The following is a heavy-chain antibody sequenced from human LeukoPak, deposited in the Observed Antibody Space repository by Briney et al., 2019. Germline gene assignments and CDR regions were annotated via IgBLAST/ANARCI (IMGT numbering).Heavy chain of an antibody. J-gene: IGHJ4*02. D-gene: IGHD5-18*01. Sequence: PGRSLRLSCAASGFTFDDYAMHWVRQAPGKGLEWVSGISWNSGSIGYADSVKGRFTISRDNAKNSLHLQMNSLRAEDTALYYCAKDFGSGYSYGDSFDYWGQGTLVTVSS. CDR2: ISWNSGSI. CDR3: AKDFGSGYSYGDSFDY. V-gene: IGHV3-9*01. CDR1: GFTFDDYA.